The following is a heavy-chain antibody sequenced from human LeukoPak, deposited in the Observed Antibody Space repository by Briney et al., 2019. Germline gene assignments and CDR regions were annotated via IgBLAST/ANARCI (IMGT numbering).Heavy chain of an antibody. CDR2: IKEDGSET. D-gene: IGHD5-24*01. CDR1: GFIFKKYW. Sequence: GGSLRLSCAASGFIFKKYWMNWLRQVPGKGLEGLANIKEDGSETYYADSVKGRFTISRDNPKNLLFLQINSLRVEDTAVYYCARETPRRGETRDGYRWGQGTVVTVSS. J-gene: IGHJ4*02. CDR3: ARETPRRGETRDGYR. V-gene: IGHV3-7*01.